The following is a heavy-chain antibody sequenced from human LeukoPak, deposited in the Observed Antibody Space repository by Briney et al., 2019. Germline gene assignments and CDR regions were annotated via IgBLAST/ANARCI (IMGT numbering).Heavy chain of an antibody. CDR3: TRLSFGMTRGADS. D-gene: IGHD3-10*01. V-gene: IGHV3-73*01. CDR1: GFTFSGSA. CDR2: TRSKANSYAT. J-gene: IGHJ4*02. Sequence: GGSLRLSCVASGFTFSGSAMHWVRQASGKGLEWVGLTRSKANSYATAYGASVKGRFTIARDDSKNTAYLLMNSLKTEDTVVYYCTRLSFGMTRGADSWGQGTLVTVSS.